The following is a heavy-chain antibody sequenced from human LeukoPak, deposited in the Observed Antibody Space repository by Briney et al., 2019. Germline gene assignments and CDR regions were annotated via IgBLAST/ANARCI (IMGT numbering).Heavy chain of an antibody. D-gene: IGHD4/OR15-4a*01. V-gene: IGHV1-24*01. J-gene: IGHJ5*02. CDR2: FDPEHGET. CDR3: ATIAPILWGYGQNWFDP. Sequence: ASVKVSCKVSGYTLTELSMHWVRQAPGKGLEWMGGFDPEHGETIYAQKFQGRVTMTEDTSTDTAYMELSSLRSEDTAVYYCATIAPILWGYGQNWFDPWGQGTLVTVSS. CDR1: GYTLTELS.